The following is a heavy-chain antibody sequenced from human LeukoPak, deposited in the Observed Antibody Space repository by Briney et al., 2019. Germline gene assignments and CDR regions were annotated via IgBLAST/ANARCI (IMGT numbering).Heavy chain of an antibody. J-gene: IGHJ4*02. V-gene: IGHV1-46*01. D-gene: IGHD6-6*01. CDR3: ARTAARRFDY. Sequence: GASVTVSCTASGGTFSSYAISWVQQAPGQGLEWMGIINPTGGSTTYAQKYQGRVTMTRDTSTSTVYMELSSLRSDDTAVYYCARTAARRFDYWGQGILVTVSS. CDR2: INPTGGST. CDR1: GGTFSSYA.